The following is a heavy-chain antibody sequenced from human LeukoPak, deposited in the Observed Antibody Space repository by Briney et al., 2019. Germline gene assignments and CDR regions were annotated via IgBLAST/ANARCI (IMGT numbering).Heavy chain of an antibody. D-gene: IGHD3-22*01. Sequence: GGSLRLSCAASGFTFSSFEMNWVRQAPGKGLEWVSYISSSGSTIYYADSVKGRFTISRGNAKNSLYLQMNSLRAEDTAVYYCARERDSSGFYWGQGTLVTVSS. CDR1: GFTFSSFE. CDR3: ARERDSSGFY. J-gene: IGHJ4*02. V-gene: IGHV3-48*03. CDR2: ISSSGSTI.